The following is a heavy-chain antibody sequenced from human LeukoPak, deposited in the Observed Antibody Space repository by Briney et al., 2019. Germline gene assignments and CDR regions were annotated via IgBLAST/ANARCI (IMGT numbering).Heavy chain of an antibody. V-gene: IGHV4-59*08. CDR3: ARHSHTYYYGMDV. CDR2: IYYSGST. Sequence: SETLSLTCTVSGGSISSYYWSWIRQPPGKGLEWIGYIYYSGSTNYNPSLKSRVTISVDTSKNQFSLKLSSVTAADRAVYYCARHSHTYYYGMDVWGQGTTVTVSS. CDR1: GGSISSYY. J-gene: IGHJ6*02.